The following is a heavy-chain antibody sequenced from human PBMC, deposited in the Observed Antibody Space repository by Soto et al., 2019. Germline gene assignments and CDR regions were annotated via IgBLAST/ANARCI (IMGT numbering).Heavy chain of an antibody. CDR1: GDSVSSNSAA. V-gene: IGHV6-1*01. CDR3: ARDLWGYCGVDCYPLDV. Sequence: SQTLSLTCAISGDSVSSNSAAWNWIMQSPSRGLEWLGRTYYRSKWYNDYAVSVKSRITINPDTSKNQFSLQLNSVTPEDTAVYYCARDLWGYCGVDCYPLDVWGQGTTVTVSS. CDR2: TYYRSKWYN. D-gene: IGHD2-21*02. J-gene: IGHJ6*02.